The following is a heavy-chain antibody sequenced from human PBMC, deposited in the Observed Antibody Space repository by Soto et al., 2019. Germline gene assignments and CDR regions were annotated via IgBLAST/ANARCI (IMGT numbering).Heavy chain of an antibody. CDR3: TRGKYDDHQYFQY. D-gene: IGHD3-3*01. J-gene: IGHJ1*01. CDR1: GFTFRNSW. Sequence: EVQLVESGGGLVQPGGSLRLSCAASGFTFRNSWRHWVRQAPGKGLVWVARISPDGSVPTYADSVKGRFTISRDNGKNTLYLQVNNLRVEDTATYYCTRGKYDDHQYFQYWGQGTLVIVSS. V-gene: IGHV3-74*01. CDR2: ISPDGSVP.